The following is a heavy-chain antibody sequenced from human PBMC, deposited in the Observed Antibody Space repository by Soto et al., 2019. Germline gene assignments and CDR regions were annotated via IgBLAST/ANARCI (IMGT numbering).Heavy chain of an antibody. V-gene: IGHV5-10-1*01. CDR2: IDPDDSYT. CDR1: GYSFTNYW. CDR3: ARLPPPTYCSGSTCSGY. J-gene: IGHJ4*02. D-gene: IGHD2-15*01. Sequence: RESLKISCKGSGYSFTNYWIHWVRQMAGKGLEWMGRIDPDDSYTNYSPSFQGHVTISVDKSISTAYLQWSSLQASDTAIYYCARLPPPTYCSGSTCSGYWGQGTLVTVSS.